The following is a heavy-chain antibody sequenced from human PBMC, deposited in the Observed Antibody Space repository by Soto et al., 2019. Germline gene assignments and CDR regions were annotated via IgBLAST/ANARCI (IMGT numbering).Heavy chain of an antibody. Sequence: PSETLSLTCSVSGDSISRSTYYWSWIRQPPGKGLEWIGYIYYSGTTYYNPSLKSRVIISVDTSKNQFSLKLSSVTAADTAVYYCARAYSYGSGRFDYWGQGNLVTV. CDR1: GDSISRSTYY. V-gene: IGHV4-30-4*01. J-gene: IGHJ4*02. CDR2: IYYSGTT. CDR3: ARAYSYGSGRFDY. D-gene: IGHD3-10*01.